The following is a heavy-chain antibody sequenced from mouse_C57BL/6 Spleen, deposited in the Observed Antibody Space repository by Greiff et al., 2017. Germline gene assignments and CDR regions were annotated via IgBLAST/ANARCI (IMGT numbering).Heavy chain of an antibody. D-gene: IGHD1-1*01. V-gene: IGHV1-59*01. CDR2: IDPSDSYT. Sequence: QVQLQQPGAELVRPGPSVKLSCKASGYTFTSYWMHWVKQRPGQGLEWIGVIDPSDSYTNYNQKFKGKATLTVDTSSSTAYMQLSSLTSEDSAVYYCARRAFITGDFDYWGQGTTLTVSS. J-gene: IGHJ2*01. CDR3: ARRAFITGDFDY. CDR1: GYTFTSYW.